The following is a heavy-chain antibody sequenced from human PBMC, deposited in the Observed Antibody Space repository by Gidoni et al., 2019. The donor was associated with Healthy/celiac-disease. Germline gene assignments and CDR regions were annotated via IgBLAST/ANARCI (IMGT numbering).Heavy chain of an antibody. Sequence: QVQLQESGPGLVKPSETLSLTCTVPGGSISSYYWSWIRQPPGKGLEWIGYIYYSGSTNYNPSLKSRVTISVDTSKNQFSLKLSSVTAADTAVYYCAREGWLRGVIDYWGQGTLVTVSS. J-gene: IGHJ4*02. CDR1: GGSISSYY. D-gene: IGHD3-10*01. CDR2: IYYSGST. V-gene: IGHV4-59*01. CDR3: AREGWLRGVIDY.